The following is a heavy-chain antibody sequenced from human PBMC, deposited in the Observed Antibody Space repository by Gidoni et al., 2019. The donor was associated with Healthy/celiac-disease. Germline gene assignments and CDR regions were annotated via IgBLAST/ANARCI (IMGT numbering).Heavy chain of an antibody. Sequence: EVQLVESGGGLVKPGGSRSLSCAASGFTFSSYSMNWVRQAPGKGLEWVSSISSSSSYIYYADSVKGRFTISRENAKNSLYLQMNSLRAEDTAVYYCAREGFHCDYLYYYYYGMDVWGQGTTVTVSS. CDR1: GFTFSSYS. J-gene: IGHJ6*02. V-gene: IGHV3-21*01. D-gene: IGHD4-17*01. CDR3: AREGFHCDYLYYYYYGMDV. CDR2: ISSSSSYI.